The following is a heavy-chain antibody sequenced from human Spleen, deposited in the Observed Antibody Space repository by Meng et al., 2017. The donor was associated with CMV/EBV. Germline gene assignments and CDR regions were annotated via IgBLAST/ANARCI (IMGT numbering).Heavy chain of an antibody. CDR1: GFTFSSYA. J-gene: IGHJ3*01. CDR3: ARVAVFGVTYPLAFDL. Sequence: GESLKISCAASGFTFSSYAMHWVRQAPGKGLEWVAVISYDGSNKYYADSVKGRFTISRDSALYLQMNRPRAEDTALYYCARVAVFGVTYPLAFDLWGQGTLVTVSS. D-gene: IGHD3-3*01. V-gene: IGHV3-30-3*01. CDR2: ISYDGSNK.